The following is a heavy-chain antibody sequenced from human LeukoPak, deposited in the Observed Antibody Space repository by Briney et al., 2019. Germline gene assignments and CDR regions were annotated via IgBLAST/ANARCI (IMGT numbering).Heavy chain of an antibody. D-gene: IGHD7-27*01. CDR2: INSDASDT. CDR3: ATSLGPLTDY. CDR1: GFTFSRHW. Sequence: GGSLRLSCAASGFTFSRHWMHWVRQAPGKGLVWISRINSDASDTNYADFVKGRFTISRDNAKNTVYLQINSLRAEDTAVYYCATSLGPLTDYWGQGTLVTVSS. V-gene: IGHV3-74*01. J-gene: IGHJ4*02.